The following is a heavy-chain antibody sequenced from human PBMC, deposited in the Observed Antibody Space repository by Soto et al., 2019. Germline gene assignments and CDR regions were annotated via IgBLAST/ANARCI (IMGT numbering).Heavy chain of an antibody. V-gene: IGHV4-34*01. Sequence: ETLSLISAVHGGSFSRYYWTWIRQPPGKGLEWIGEINHSGTINFNPSLKSRLTISLDTSKKHFSLKLSSVTDADAAAYYCARADRTLVTSYSLDVWGQGTTVT. D-gene: IGHD2-21*02. CDR2: INHSGTI. CDR1: GGSFSRYY. CDR3: ARADRTLVTSYSLDV. J-gene: IGHJ6*02.